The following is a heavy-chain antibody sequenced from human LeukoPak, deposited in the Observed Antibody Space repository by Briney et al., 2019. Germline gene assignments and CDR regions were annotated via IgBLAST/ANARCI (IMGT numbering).Heavy chain of an antibody. V-gene: IGHV4-38-2*02. J-gene: IGHJ4*02. CDR1: GYSISSGYS. CDR3: AREGATTPYYFDY. Sequence: SETLSLTCTVSGYSISSGYSWGWIRQPPGKGLEWIGSIYHSGSTYYNPSLKSRVTISVDTSKNQFSLKLSSVTAADTAVYYCAREGATTPYYFDYWGQGTLVTVSS. D-gene: IGHD1-26*01. CDR2: IYHSGST.